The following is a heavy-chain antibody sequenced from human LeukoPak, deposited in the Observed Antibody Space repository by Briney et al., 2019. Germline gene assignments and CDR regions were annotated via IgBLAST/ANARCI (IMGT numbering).Heavy chain of an antibody. V-gene: IGHV1-69*04. J-gene: IGHJ4*02. CDR3: ARDGTWLVPYY. CDR1: GGTFSSYT. D-gene: IGHD6-19*01. Sequence: GSSVKVSCKASGGTFSSYTISWVRQAPGQGLEWMGRIIPILGIANYAQKFQGRVTITADKSTSTAYMELSSLRSEDTAVYYCARDGTWLVPYYWGQGTLVTVSS. CDR2: IIPILGIA.